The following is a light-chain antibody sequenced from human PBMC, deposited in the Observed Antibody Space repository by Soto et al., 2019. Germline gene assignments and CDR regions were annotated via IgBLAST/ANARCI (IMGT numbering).Light chain of an antibody. CDR3: QQYYSYLL. J-gene: IGKJ4*01. CDR2: AAS. V-gene: IGKV1-8*01. CDR1: QGISSY. Sequence: AIRMTQSPSSLSASTGDRVTITCRASQGISSYLAWYQQKPGKAPKLLIYAASTLQSGVPSRFSGSGSGTDFTLTISCLQSEDFATYYCQQYYSYLLFGGGTKVDIK.